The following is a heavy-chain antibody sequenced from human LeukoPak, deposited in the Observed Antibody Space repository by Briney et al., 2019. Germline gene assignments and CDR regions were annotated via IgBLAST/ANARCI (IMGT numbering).Heavy chain of an antibody. CDR2: MNPNSGNT. D-gene: IGHD6-19*01. CDR1: GYTFTSYD. CDR3: ARCGVFEQWLGQDSDY. J-gene: IGHJ4*02. V-gene: IGHV1-8*03. Sequence: GASVKVSCKASGYTFTSYDINWVRQATGQGLEWMGWMNPNSGNTGYAQKFQGRVTITRNTSISTAYMELSSLRAEDTAVYYCARCGVFEQWLGQDSDYWGQGTLVTVSS.